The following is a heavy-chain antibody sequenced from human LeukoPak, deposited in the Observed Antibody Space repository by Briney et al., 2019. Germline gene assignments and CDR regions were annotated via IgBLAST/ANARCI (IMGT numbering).Heavy chain of an antibody. V-gene: IGHV4-39*01. J-gene: IGHJ6*03. CDR1: GGSISSSSYY. Sequence: SETLSLTCTVSGGSISSSSYYWGWIRQPPGKGLEWIGSIYYSGSTYYNPSLKSRVTISVDRSKNQFSLKLSSVTAADTAVYYCARRPYYYYYMDVWGKGTTVTISS. CDR2: IYYSGST. CDR3: ARRPYYYYYMDV.